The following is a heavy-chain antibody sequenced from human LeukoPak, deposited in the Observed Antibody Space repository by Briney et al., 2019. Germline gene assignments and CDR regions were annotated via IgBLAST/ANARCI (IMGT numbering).Heavy chain of an antibody. CDR1: GGSFRGYY. D-gene: IGHD5-12*01. CDR3: ARAATDSGYDWTTFDY. J-gene: IGHJ4*02. CDR2: INHSGIT. V-gene: IGHV4-34*01. Sequence: SETLSLTCAVYGGSFRGYYWSWIRQPPGKGLEWIGEINHSGITNYNPSLKSRVTISVDTSKNQFSLKLNSATAADTALYYCARAATDSGYDWTTFDYWGQGTLVTVSS.